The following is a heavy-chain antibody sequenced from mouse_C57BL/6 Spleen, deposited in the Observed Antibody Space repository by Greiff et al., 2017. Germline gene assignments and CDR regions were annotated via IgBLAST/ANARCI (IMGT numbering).Heavy chain of an antibody. CDR1: GYTFTSYW. D-gene: IGHD1-1*01. CDR2: IDPSDSYT. Sequence: QVHVKQPGAELVMPGASVKLSCKASGYTFTSYWMHWVKQRPGQGLEWIGEIDPSDSYTNYNQKFKGKSTLTVDKSSSTAYMQLSSLTSEDSAVYYCARRDYYGSSSDVWGTGTTVTVSS. CDR3: ARRDYYGSSSDV. J-gene: IGHJ1*03. V-gene: IGHV1-69*01.